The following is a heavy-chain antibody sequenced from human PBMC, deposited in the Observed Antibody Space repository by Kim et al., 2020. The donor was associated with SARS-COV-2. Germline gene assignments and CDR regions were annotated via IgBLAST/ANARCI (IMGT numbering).Heavy chain of an antibody. CDR3: ARLYATGRYYYGMDV. V-gene: IGHV1-3*01. D-gene: IGHD3-10*01. CDR1: GYTFTSYA. CDR2: INAGNGNT. Sequence: ASVKVSCKASGYTFTSYAMHWVRQAPGQRLEWMGWINAGNGNTKYSQKFQGRVTITRDTSASTAYMELSSLRSEDTAVYYCARLYATGRYYYGMDVWGQGTTVTVSS. J-gene: IGHJ6*02.